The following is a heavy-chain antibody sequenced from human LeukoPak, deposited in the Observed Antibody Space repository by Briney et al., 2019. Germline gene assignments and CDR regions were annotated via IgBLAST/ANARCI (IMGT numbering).Heavy chain of an antibody. CDR2: ISGSGGST. D-gene: IGHD3-3*01. V-gene: IGHV3-23*01. CDR1: GFTFSSYA. Sequence: GGSLRLSCAASGFTFSSYAMSWVRQAPGKGLEWVSAISGSGGSTYYADSVKGRFTISRDNSKNTLYLQMNSLRAEDTAVYYCAVSSLRFLEWLLSYWGQGTLVTVSS. J-gene: IGHJ4*02. CDR3: AVSSLRFLEWLLSY.